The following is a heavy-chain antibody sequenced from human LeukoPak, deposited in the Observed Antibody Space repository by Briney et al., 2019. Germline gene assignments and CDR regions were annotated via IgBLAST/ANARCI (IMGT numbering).Heavy chain of an antibody. CDR1: GGTFSSYA. CDR2: ITPIFGTA. D-gene: IGHD6-25*01. Sequence: EASVKVSCKASGGTFSSYAISWVRQAPGQGLEWMGGITPIFGTANYAQKFQGRVTITADESTSTAYMELGSLRSEDTAVYYCARDRYSSVLDLGAFDYWGQGTLVTVSS. CDR3: ARDRYSSVLDLGAFDY. J-gene: IGHJ4*02. V-gene: IGHV1-69*13.